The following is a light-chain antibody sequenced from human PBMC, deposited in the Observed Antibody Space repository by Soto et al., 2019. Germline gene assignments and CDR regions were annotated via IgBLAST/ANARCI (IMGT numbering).Light chain of an antibody. CDR1: QSVSNS. V-gene: IGKV3-15*01. CDR3: QQYNTWPYT. Sequence: EIVLTQSPATLSLSPGERATLSCWASQSVSNSLAWYQQRPGQSPRLLIYGVSTRGTTIPARFSGGGSGSQFTLTITTLQSEDFAVYYCQQYNTWPYTFGQGTRLEI. CDR2: GVS. J-gene: IGKJ2*01.